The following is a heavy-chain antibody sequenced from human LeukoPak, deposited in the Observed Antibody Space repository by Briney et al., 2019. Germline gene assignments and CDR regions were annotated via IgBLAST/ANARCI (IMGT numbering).Heavy chain of an antibody. CDR3: TRGGQLLGKGYFFDF. V-gene: IGHV3-49*04. Sequence: PGRSLRLSCTPSGSTFGDSALSWVRQAPGKGLEWVGLIRSRSYGGTAEYAASAKGRFTISRDDSKGDVYLQMNSLKSDDTAVYYCTRGGQLLGKGYFFDFWGQGTLVTVSS. CDR1: GSTFGDSA. D-gene: IGHD1-26*01. CDR2: IRSRSYGGTA. J-gene: IGHJ4*02.